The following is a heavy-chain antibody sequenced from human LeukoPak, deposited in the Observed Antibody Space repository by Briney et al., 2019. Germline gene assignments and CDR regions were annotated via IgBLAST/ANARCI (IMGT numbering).Heavy chain of an antibody. V-gene: IGHV3-11*01. Sequence: GGSLRLSCAASGFTFSDYYMSWIRQAPGKGLEWVSYISSSGSTIYYADSVKGRFTISRDNAKNSLYPQMNSLRAEDTAVYCCARAPAAAGFYYYYGMDVWGQGTTVTVSS. J-gene: IGHJ6*02. CDR1: GFTFSDYY. CDR2: ISSSGSTI. CDR3: ARAPAAAGFYYYYGMDV. D-gene: IGHD6-13*01.